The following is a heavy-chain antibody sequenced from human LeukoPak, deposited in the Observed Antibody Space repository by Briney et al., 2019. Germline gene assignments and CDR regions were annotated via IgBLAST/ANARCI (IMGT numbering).Heavy chain of an antibody. Sequence: SETLSLTCTVPGGSISSSSYYWGWIRQPPGKGLEWIGSIYYSGSTYYNPSLKSRVTISVDTSKNQFSLKLSSVTAADTAVYYCARVIWLGPFDYWGQGTLVTVSS. CDR2: IYYSGST. CDR3: ARVIWLGPFDY. CDR1: GGSISSSSYY. V-gene: IGHV4-39*07. J-gene: IGHJ4*02. D-gene: IGHD3-10*01.